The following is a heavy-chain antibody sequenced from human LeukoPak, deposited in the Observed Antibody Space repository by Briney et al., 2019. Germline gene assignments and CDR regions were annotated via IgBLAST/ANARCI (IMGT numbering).Heavy chain of an antibody. V-gene: IGHV4-34*01. CDR2: INHSGST. J-gene: IGHJ4*02. CDR1: DGSFSGYY. CDR3: ARHGGTRITLVEVYNFDY. D-gene: IGHD4-11*01. Sequence: SETLSLTCAVYDGSFSGYYWSWIRQPPGKGLEWIGEINHSGSTNYSPSLKSRVTISVDTSKNQFSLKLNSVTAADTAVYYCARHGGTRITLVEVYNFDYWGQGTPVTVSS.